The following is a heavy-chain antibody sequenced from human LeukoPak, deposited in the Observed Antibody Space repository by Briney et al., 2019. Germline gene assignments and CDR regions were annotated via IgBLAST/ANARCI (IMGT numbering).Heavy chain of an antibody. J-gene: IGHJ6*03. D-gene: IGHD3-16*02. CDR2: INHSGST. CDR3: ARDRDYVWGSYRYYYYYMDV. Sequence: PSETLSLTCGVYGGSFTGYYWSWIRQPPGKGLEWIGEINHSGSTNYNPSLKSRVTISVDTSKNQFSLKLSSVTAADTAVYYCARDRDYVWGSYRYYYYYMDVWGKGTTVTVSS. V-gene: IGHV4-34*01. CDR1: GGSFTGYY.